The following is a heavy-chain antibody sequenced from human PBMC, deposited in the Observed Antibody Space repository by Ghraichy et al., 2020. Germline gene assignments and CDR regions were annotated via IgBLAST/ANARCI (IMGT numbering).Heavy chain of an antibody. CDR1: GFIFRNYA. V-gene: IGHV3-23*01. CDR3: GFTGRQDFYPWGSYRLDY. CDR2: ITANGGKI. J-gene: IGHJ4*02. Sequence: GESLNISCAASGFIFRNYAMSWVRQAPGMGLEWVSAITANGGKIYYADSVKGRFTISRDDSMNTLHLQMNSLRAEDTAIYYCGFTGRQDFYPWGSYRLDYWGQGTLVTVSS. D-gene: IGHD3-16*02.